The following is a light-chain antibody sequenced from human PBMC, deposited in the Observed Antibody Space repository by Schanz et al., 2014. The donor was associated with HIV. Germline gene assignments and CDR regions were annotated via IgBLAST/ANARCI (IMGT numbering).Light chain of an antibody. CDR3: CSYTTTSTYV. CDR1: SNDVGGYNF. Sequence: QSALTQPPSASGSPGQSVTISCTGTSNDVGGYNFVSWYQQHPGKAPKLMIYDVSNRPSGVSSRFSGSKSGNTASLTISGLQAEDEADYYCCSYTTTSTYVFGAGTKLTVL. V-gene: IGLV2-14*03. CDR2: DVS. J-gene: IGLJ1*01.